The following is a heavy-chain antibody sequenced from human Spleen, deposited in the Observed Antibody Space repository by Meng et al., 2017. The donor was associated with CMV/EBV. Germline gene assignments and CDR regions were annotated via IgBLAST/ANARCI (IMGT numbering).Heavy chain of an antibody. Sequence: SETLSLTCTVSGDSIGSGDYWSWIRQPPGKGLEWIGEINHSGSTNYNPSLKSRVTISVDTSKNQFSLKLSSVTAADTAVYYCAREPLTVRGVIRDWGQGTLVTVSS. V-gene: IGHV4-38-2*02. CDR2: INHSGST. CDR3: AREPLTVRGVIRD. D-gene: IGHD3-10*01. CDR1: GDSIGSGDY. J-gene: IGHJ4*02.